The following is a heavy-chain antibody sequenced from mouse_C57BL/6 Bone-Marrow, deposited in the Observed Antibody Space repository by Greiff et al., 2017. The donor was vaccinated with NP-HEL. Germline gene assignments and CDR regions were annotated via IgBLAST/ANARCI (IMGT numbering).Heavy chain of an antibody. D-gene: IGHD2-4*01. Sequence: VHLVESGPELVKPGASVKISCKASGYAFSSSWMNWVKQRPGKGLEWIGRIYPGDGDTNYNGKFKGKATLTADKSSSTAYMQLSSLTSEDSAVYFCARWDYDWYFDVWGTGTTVTVSS. CDR2: IYPGDGDT. V-gene: IGHV1-82*01. CDR1: GYAFSSSW. J-gene: IGHJ1*03. CDR3: ARWDYDWYFDV.